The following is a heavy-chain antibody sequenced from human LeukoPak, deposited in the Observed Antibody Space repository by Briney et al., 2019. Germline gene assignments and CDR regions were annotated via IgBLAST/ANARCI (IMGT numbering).Heavy chain of an antibody. D-gene: IGHD3-22*01. CDR3: ARASPRYYYDSSGHPRYYYYMDV. J-gene: IGHJ6*03. V-gene: IGHV4-59*01. CDR2: IYYSGST. Sequence: SETLSLTCTVSGGSISSYYWSWIRQPPGKGLEWIGYIYYSGSTNYNPSLKSRVTISLDTSKNQFSLKLSSVTAADTAVYYCARASPRYYYDSSGHPRYYYYMDVWGKGTTVTVSS. CDR1: GGSISSYY.